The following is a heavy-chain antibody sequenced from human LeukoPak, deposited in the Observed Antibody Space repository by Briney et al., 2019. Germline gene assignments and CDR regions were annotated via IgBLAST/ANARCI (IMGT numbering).Heavy chain of an antibody. CDR2: IDSDGSTT. Sequence: QPGGSLRLSCAVSGFTLSSYWMHWVRHAPGKGLVWVSRIDSDGSTTDYADSVKGRFTISRDNANNTLYLQMSSLRAEDAGVYYCARGLTLLGYCSSTSCLMNYWGQGTLVTVSS. V-gene: IGHV3-74*01. D-gene: IGHD2-2*01. CDR3: ARGLTLLGYCSSTSCLMNY. CDR1: GFTLSSYW. J-gene: IGHJ4*02.